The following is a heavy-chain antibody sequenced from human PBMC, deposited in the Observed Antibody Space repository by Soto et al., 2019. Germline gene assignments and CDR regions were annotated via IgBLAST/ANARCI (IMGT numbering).Heavy chain of an antibody. D-gene: IGHD6-13*01. CDR1: GGSFSGYY. CDR3: ARWGKAAAAPSYYFDY. Sequence: SSETLSLTCAVYGGSFSGYYWSWIRQPPGKGLEWIGEINHSGSTNYNPSLKSRVTISVDTSKNQFSLKLSSVTAADTAVYYCARWGKAAAAPSYYFDYWGQGTLVTVSS. J-gene: IGHJ4*02. CDR2: INHSGST. V-gene: IGHV4-34*01.